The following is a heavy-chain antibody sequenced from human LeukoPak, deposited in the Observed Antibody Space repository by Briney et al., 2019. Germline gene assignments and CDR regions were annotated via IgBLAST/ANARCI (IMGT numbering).Heavy chain of an antibody. Sequence: TSETLSLTCAVYGGSFSGYYWRWIRQPPGKGLEWIGEINHSGSTNYNPSLKSRVTISVDTSKNQFSLKLSSVTAADTAVYYCARGHAYSKKVDYWGQGTLVTVSS. V-gene: IGHV4-34*01. CDR3: ARGHAYSKKVDY. CDR2: INHSGST. D-gene: IGHD6-13*01. J-gene: IGHJ4*02. CDR1: GGSFSGYY.